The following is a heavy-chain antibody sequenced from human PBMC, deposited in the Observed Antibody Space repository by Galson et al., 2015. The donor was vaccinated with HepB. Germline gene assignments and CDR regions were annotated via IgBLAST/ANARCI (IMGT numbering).Heavy chain of an antibody. CDR1: GFTFNSYT. V-gene: IGHV3-21*01. D-gene: IGHD2-8*01. Sequence: SLRLSCAASGFTFNSYTMNWVRQAPGKGLEWVSSISSGGTYIYYVDSVRGRFTISRDNAKNSLYLQMDSLRVEDTAVYYCARFFSGSESNGHDYFDYWGQGTLVTVSS. CDR3: ARFFSGSESNGHDYFDY. J-gene: IGHJ4*02. CDR2: ISSGGTYI.